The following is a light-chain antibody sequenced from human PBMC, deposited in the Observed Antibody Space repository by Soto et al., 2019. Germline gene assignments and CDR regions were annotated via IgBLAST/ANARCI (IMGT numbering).Light chain of an antibody. J-gene: IGLJ3*02. CDR1: SSNIGAGYD. CDR2: GNS. Sequence: QSVLTHPPSVSVAPGQRVTISCTGSSSNIGAGYDVHWYQQLPGTAPKLLIYGNSNRPSGVPDRFSGSKSGTSASLAITGFQAEDASDYYCQSYDSSRSVGVFCGGTKLTVL. CDR3: QSYDSSRSVGV. V-gene: IGLV1-40*01.